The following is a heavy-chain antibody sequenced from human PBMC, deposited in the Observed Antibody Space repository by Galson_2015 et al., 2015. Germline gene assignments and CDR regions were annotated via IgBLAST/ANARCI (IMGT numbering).Heavy chain of an antibody. CDR2: IYPDDSDT. Sequence: QSGAEVKKPGESLKISCKGSGYRFTDYWIGWVRQMPGKGLEWMGRIYPDDSDTRYSPAFQGQVTISADKSIGTAYLQWSSLKASDTAIYYCARQNDYGMNWFDPWGQGTLVTVSS. D-gene: IGHD4-17*01. CDR1: GYRFTDYW. J-gene: IGHJ5*02. V-gene: IGHV5-51*01. CDR3: ARQNDYGMNWFDP.